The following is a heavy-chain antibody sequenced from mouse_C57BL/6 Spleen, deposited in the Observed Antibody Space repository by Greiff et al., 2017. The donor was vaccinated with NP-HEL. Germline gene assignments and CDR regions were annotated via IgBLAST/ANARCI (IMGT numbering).Heavy chain of an antibody. CDR3: ARNYDYDEEGRPLAY. CDR2: IDPSDSYT. J-gene: IGHJ3*01. Sequence: QVQLQQPGAELVKPGASVKLSCKASGYTFTSYWMQWVKQRPGQGLEWIGEIDPSDSYTNYNQKFKGKATLTVDTSSSTAYMQLSSLTAEDSAVYYCARNYDYDEEGRPLAYWGQGTLVTVSA. D-gene: IGHD2-4*01. CDR1: GYTFTSYW. V-gene: IGHV1-50*01.